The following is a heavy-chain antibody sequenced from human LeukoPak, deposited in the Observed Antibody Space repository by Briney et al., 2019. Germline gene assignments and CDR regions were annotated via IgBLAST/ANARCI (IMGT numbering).Heavy chain of an antibody. D-gene: IGHD2-2*01. J-gene: IGHJ6*02. Sequence: GGSLRLSCAASGFTFSDYYMSWIRQAPGKGLEWVSYISSSGSTIYYADSVKGRFTISRDNAKNSLYLQMNSLRAEDTAVYYCARDKQYQLYYPYYYYYYGMDVWGQGTTVTVSS. CDR1: GFTFSDYY. V-gene: IGHV3-11*01. CDR3: ARDKQYQLYYPYYYYYYGMDV. CDR2: ISSSGSTI.